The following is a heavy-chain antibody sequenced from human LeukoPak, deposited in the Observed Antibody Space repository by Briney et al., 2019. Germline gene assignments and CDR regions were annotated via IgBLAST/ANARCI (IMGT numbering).Heavy chain of an antibody. CDR2: INPNSGGT. J-gene: IGHJ4*02. V-gene: IGHV1-2*02. D-gene: IGHD4-17*01. Sequence: ASVKVSCKASGYTFTGYYMHWVRQAPGQGLEWMGWINPNSGGTNYAQKFQGRVTMTRDTSISTAFMELSRLRSDDTAVYYCARVHDYGARYNDYWGQGTLVTVSS. CDR1: GYTFTGYY. CDR3: ARVHDYGARYNDY.